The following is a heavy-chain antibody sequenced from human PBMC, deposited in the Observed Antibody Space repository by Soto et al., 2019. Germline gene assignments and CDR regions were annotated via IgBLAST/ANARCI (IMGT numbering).Heavy chain of an antibody. Sequence: GGSLRLSCTASGFTFGDYAMSWFRQAPGKGLEWVGFIRSKAYGGTAEYAASVKGRFTISRDDSKSIAYLQMNSLKTEDTAVYYCTRGGSQIYYYDSKRTLYYYYGMDVWGQGTTVTVSS. D-gene: IGHD3-22*01. CDR3: TRGGSQIYYYDSKRTLYYYYGMDV. CDR2: IRSKAYGGTA. V-gene: IGHV3-49*03. CDR1: GFTFGDYA. J-gene: IGHJ6*02.